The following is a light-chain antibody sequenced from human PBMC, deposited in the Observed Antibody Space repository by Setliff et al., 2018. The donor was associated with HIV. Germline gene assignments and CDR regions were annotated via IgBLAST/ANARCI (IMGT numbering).Light chain of an antibody. CDR3: SSYTPSDIRI. J-gene: IGLJ2*01. CDR1: SSDIGTYNY. Sequence: QSALTQPASVSGSPGQSITFSCTGTSSDIGTYNYVSWYQQYPGKVPKLIIYDVTNRPSGVSNRFSGSKSGYTASLTISGLQAEDEADYYCSSYTPSDIRIFGGGTKVTVL. V-gene: IGLV2-14*03. CDR2: DVT.